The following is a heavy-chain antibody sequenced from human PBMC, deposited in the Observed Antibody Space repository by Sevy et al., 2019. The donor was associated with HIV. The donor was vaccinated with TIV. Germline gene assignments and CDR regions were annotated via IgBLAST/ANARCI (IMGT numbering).Heavy chain of an antibody. CDR3: ARGYCSGGRCYPGGY. Sequence: ASVKVSCEASGYTFSTYGINWVRQAPGQGLEWMGWINTFTGDTNYLRKRQDRVTMTKDTSTSTVYMELRSLRSDDTAVYYCARGYCSGGRCYPGGYWGQGTLVTVSS. D-gene: IGHD2-15*01. J-gene: IGHJ4*02. V-gene: IGHV1-18*01. CDR2: INTFTGDT. CDR1: GYTFSTYG.